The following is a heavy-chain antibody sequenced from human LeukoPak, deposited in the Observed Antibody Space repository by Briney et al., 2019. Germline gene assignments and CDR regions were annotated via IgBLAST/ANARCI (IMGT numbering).Heavy chain of an antibody. V-gene: IGHV3-7*01. D-gene: IGHD2-15*01. CDR1: GFTFSSYW. J-gene: IGHJ5*02. Sequence: GGSLRLSCAASGFTFSSYWMSWVRQAPGKGLEWVANINQDGSEKYYVDSVKGRFTISRDNAKNSLYLQMNSLRAEDTAVYYCAREGCSGGSCYHNWFDPWAQGTLVTVSS. CDR2: INQDGSEK. CDR3: AREGCSGGSCYHNWFDP.